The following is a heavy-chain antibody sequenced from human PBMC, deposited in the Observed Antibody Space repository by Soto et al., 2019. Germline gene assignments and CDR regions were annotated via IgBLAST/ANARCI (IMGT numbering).Heavy chain of an antibody. V-gene: IGHV1-8*01. CDR2: MNPNTGNS. CDR1: GYTFTSYD. J-gene: IGHJ6*02. D-gene: IGHD2-15*01. CDR3: ARGPVVVGYGMDV. Sequence: ASVKVSCKASGYTFTSYDIYWVRQATGQGLEWMGWMNPNTGNSGYAQKFQGRVTITADESTSTAHMELSSLRSEDTAVYYCARGPVVVGYGMDVWGQGTTVTVSS.